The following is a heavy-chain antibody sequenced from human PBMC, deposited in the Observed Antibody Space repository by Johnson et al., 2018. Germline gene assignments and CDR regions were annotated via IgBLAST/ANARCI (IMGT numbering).Heavy chain of an antibody. V-gene: IGHV1-8*01. CDR2: MNPNSGNT. CDR1: GYTFTSYD. J-gene: IGHJ5*02. CDR3: ARARSNEQWLVRGKRNWFDP. Sequence: QVQLVESGAEVKKPGASVKVSCKASGYTFTSYDINWVRQATGQGLEWMGWMNPNSGNTGYAQKFQGRVTMTRNTSISTAYLELSRLRSEDTAVYYCARARSNEQWLVRGKRNWFDPWGQGTLVTVSS. D-gene: IGHD6-19*01.